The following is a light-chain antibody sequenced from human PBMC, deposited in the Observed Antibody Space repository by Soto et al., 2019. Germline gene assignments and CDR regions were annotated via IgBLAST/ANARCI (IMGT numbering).Light chain of an antibody. CDR1: SSDVGSYNL. V-gene: IGLV2-23*01. CDR2: EGS. Sequence: QSALTQPASVSGSPGQSGTISCTGTSSDVGSYNLFSWYQQHPGKAPKLMIYEGSKRPSGVSNRFSGSKSGNTASLTISGLQAEDEADYSCCSYAGSSTCGDVVFGGGTKLTVL. CDR3: CSYAGSSTCGDVV. J-gene: IGLJ2*01.